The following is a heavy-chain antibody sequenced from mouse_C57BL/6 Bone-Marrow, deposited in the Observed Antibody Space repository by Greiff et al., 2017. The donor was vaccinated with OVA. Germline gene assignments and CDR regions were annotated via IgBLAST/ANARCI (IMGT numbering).Heavy chain of an antibody. D-gene: IGHD1-1*01. V-gene: IGHV1-69*01. J-gene: IGHJ2*01. CDR1: GYTFTSYW. CDR2: IDPSDSYT. CDR3: ARWSTVVASEDY. Sequence: VQLQQPGAELVMPGASVKLSCKASGYTFTSYWMHWVKQRPGQGLEWIGEIDPSDSYTNYNQKFKGKSTLTVDKFSSTAYMQLSSLTSEDSAVYYCARWSTVVASEDYWGQGTTLTVSS.